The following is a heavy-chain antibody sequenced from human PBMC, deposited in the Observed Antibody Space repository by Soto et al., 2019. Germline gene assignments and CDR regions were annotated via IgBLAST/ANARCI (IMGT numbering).Heavy chain of an antibody. CDR3: ARARPDNYDYVWGSYRPWDY. D-gene: IGHD3-16*02. V-gene: IGHV4-34*01. CDR2: INHSGST. CDR1: GGSFSGYY. J-gene: IGHJ4*02. Sequence: SETLSLTCAVYGGSFSGYYWSWIRQPPGKGLEWSGEINHSGSTNYNPSLKSRVTISVDTSKNQFSLKLSSVTAADTAVYYCARARPDNYDYVWGSYRPWDYWGQGTLVTVSS.